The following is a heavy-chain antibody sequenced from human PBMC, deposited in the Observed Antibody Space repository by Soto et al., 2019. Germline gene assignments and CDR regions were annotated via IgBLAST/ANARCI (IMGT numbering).Heavy chain of an antibody. Sequence: PSETLSLTCAVYGGSFSGYYWSWIRQPPGKGLEWIGEINHSGSTNYNPSLKSRVTISVDTSKNQFSLKLSSVTAADTAVYYCARGEARPFWSGYYTEPVTKGNWFDPWGQGTLVTVSS. J-gene: IGHJ5*02. V-gene: IGHV4-34*01. D-gene: IGHD3-3*01. CDR1: GGSFSGYY. CDR3: ARGEARPFWSGYYTEPVTKGNWFDP. CDR2: INHSGST.